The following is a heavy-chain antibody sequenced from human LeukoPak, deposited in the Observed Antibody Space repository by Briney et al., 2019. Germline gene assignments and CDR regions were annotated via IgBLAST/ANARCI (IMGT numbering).Heavy chain of an antibody. J-gene: IGHJ3*02. Sequence: GASVKVSCKASGGTFSSYAISWVRQAPGQGLEWMGRIIPIFGTANYAQKFQGRVTITTDESTSTAYMELSSLRSEDTVVYYCASESAFGGFRDAFDIWGQGTMVTVSS. CDR1: GGTFSSYA. CDR3: ASESAFGGFRDAFDI. V-gene: IGHV1-69*05. D-gene: IGHD4-23*01. CDR2: IIPIFGTA.